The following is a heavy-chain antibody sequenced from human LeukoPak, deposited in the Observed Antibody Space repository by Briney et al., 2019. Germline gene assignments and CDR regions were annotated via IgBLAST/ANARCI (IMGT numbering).Heavy chain of an antibody. CDR2: IYPGDSDT. CDR3: ARRAYYDFWSGYPNWFDP. CDR1: GYSFTSYW. D-gene: IGHD3-3*01. Sequence: GESLKISCKGSGYSFTSYWIGWVRQMPGKGLEWMGIIYPGDSDTRYSPSFQGQVTISADKSISTAYLQWTSLKPSDPAMYYCARRAYYDFWSGYPNWFDPWGQGPLVTVSS. V-gene: IGHV5-51*01. J-gene: IGHJ5*02.